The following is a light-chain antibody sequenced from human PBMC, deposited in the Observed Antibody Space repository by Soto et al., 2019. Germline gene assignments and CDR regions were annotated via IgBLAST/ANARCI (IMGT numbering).Light chain of an antibody. CDR3: QQYDIYPLT. CDR2: DAS. J-gene: IGKJ4*01. CDR1: QSINNW. Sequence: DIQMTQSPSTLSASVGDRFTITCRASQSINNWLAWYQQKPGKAPKFLIYDASTLESGVPSRFSGSGSGTEFTLTISSLQPEDFGTYYCQQYDIYPLTFGGGTKVDIK. V-gene: IGKV1-5*01.